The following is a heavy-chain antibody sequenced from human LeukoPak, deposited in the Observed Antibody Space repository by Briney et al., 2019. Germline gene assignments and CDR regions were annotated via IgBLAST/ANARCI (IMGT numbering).Heavy chain of an antibody. V-gene: IGHV4-59*12. J-gene: IGHJ4*02. Sequence: PSETLSLTCTVSGGSISSYYWSWIRQPPGKGLEWIGYIYYSRSNNYNPSLKSRVTISVDTSKNQFSLKLSSVTAADTAVYYCARDLGAVGSGSPFEFGYWGQGTLVTVSS. CDR2: IYYSRSN. CDR1: GGSISSYY. D-gene: IGHD3-10*01. CDR3: ARDLGAVGSGSPFEFGY.